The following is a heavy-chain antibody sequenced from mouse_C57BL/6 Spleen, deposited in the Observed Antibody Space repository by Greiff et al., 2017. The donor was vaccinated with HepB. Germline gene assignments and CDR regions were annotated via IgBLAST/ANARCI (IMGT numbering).Heavy chain of an antibody. CDR2: IYPGDGDT. Sequence: QVQLQQSGAELVKPGASVKISCKASGYAFSSYWMNWVKQRPGKGLEWIGQIYPGDGDTTYNGKFKGKATLTADKSSSTASMQLSSLTSEDSAVYLWAREGETVVAPFDYWGQGTTLTVSS. D-gene: IGHD1-1*01. CDR3: AREGETVVAPFDY. J-gene: IGHJ2*01. CDR1: GYAFSSYW. V-gene: IGHV1-80*01.